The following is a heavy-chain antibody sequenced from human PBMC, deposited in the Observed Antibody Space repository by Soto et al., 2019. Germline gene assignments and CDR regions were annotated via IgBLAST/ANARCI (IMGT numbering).Heavy chain of an antibody. V-gene: IGHV1-24*01. CDR3: ASPYCSGGSCHSGAFDI. J-gene: IGHJ3*02. Sequence: ASVKVSCKVSGYTLTDLSMHWVRQAPGKGREWMGGVDPEDGETIYAPTFQGRVTMTADTSTSTAYMELRSLRSEDTAVYYFASPYCSGGSCHSGAFDIWGQGTMVTVSS. CDR2: VDPEDGET. CDR1: GYTLTDLS. D-gene: IGHD2-15*01.